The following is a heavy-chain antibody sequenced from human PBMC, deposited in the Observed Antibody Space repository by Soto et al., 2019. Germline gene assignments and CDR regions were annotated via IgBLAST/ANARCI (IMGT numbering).Heavy chain of an antibody. CDR3: AKDWGIPSLPYDDNWFDP. CDR2: ISGSGGST. J-gene: IGHJ5*02. V-gene: IGHV3-23*01. D-gene: IGHD3-16*01. Sequence: PGGSLNISCAASGFTFSSYAMSWVRQAPGKGLEQVSPISGSGGSTYYADCVKGQFTISRDNSKNTLYLQMNSLRAEDTAVYYFAKDWGIPSLPYDDNWFDPWGQGTLVTVSS. CDR1: GFTFSSYA.